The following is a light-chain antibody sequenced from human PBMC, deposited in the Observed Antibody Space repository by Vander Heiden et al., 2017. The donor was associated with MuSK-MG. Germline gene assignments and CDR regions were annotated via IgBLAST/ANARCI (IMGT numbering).Light chain of an antibody. J-gene: IGKJ2*01. CDR3: HQSYGTPLYT. CDR1: QSIATY. CDR2: DAS. V-gene: IGKV1-39*01. Sequence: DIQMTQSPSSLSASVGDRLTLTCRASQSIATYLSWYQQKTGKEPKILLYDASTLQSGVPPRFSGSGAGTDLTIIISGMQHEDFATYYCHQSYGTPLYTFGQGTKLXI.